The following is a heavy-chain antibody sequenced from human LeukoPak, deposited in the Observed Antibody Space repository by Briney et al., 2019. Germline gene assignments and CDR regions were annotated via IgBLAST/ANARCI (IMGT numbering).Heavy chain of an antibody. CDR2: ISGSGGST. V-gene: IGHV3-23*01. CDR1: GFTFSSYA. J-gene: IGHJ4*02. D-gene: IGHD3-16*02. CDR3: AKEHYDYVWGSYRFGSFDY. Sequence: GGSLRLSCAASGFTFSSYAMSWVRQAPGKGLEWVSAISGSGGSTYYADSVRVRFTISRDNSKNTLYLQMNSLRAEDTAVYYCAKEHYDYVWGSYRFGSFDYWGQGTLVTVSS.